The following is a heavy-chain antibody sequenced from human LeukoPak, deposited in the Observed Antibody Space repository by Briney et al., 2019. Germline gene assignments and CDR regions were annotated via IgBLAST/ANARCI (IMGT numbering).Heavy chain of an antibody. CDR3: AREDCSSTSCPGGAFDI. J-gene: IGHJ3*02. CDR2: IYTSGST. Sequence: SETLSPTCTVSGGSISSYYWSWIRQPAGKGLEWIGRIYTSGSTNYNPSLKSRVTMSVDTSKNQFSLKLSSVTAADTAVYYCAREDCSSTSCPGGAFDIWGQGTMVTVSS. V-gene: IGHV4-4*07. CDR1: GGSISSYY. D-gene: IGHD2-2*01.